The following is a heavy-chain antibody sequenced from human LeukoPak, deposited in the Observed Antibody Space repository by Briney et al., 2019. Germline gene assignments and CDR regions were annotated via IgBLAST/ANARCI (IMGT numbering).Heavy chain of an antibody. V-gene: IGHV4-59*01. D-gene: IGHD6-19*01. CDR1: GGSISSYY. CDR2: IYYSGST. J-gene: IGHJ3*02. Sequence: SETLSLTCTVSGGSISSYYWGWIRQPPGKGLEWIGYIYYSGSTNYNPSLKSRVTISVDTSKNRFSLRLSSVTAADTAVYYCARTYTSGWAAGAFDIWGQGTMVTVSS. CDR3: ARTYTSGWAAGAFDI.